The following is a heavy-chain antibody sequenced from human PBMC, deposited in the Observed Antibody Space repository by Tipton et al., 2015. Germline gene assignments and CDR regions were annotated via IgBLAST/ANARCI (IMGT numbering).Heavy chain of an antibody. D-gene: IGHD3-22*01. V-gene: IGHV1-69*01. CDR1: GDTFTYYA. Sequence: QLVQSGAEVKKPGSSEKVSCKASGDTFTYYAFNWVRQAPGQGLEWMGGIIPLFGTTDYAQRFQGRVTITADESTSTAYMEMSSLQSDDTAVYYCARGGDSSGYYFGGYFDYWGQGTQVTVSA. CDR2: IIPLFGTT. J-gene: IGHJ4*02. CDR3: ARGGDSSGYYFGGYFDY.